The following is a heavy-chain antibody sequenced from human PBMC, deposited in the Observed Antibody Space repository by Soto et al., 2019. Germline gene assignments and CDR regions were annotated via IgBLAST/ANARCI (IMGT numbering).Heavy chain of an antibody. J-gene: IGHJ4*02. CDR3: ARDSYATLTGQKSYFDF. CDR1: GFSFEDYT. CDR2: ISWDGGIT. V-gene: IGHV3-43*01. D-gene: IGHD3-9*01. Sequence: PGGSLRLSCAASGFSFEDYTMHWVRQGPGKGPEWISLISWDGGITDYSDSVKGRFISSRDNSKNSLFLEMNSLTSEDAAMYFCARDSYATLTGQKSYFDFWGQGTLVTVSS.